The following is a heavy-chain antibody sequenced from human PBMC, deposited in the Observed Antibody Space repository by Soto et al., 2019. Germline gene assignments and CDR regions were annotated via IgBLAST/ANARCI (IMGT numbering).Heavy chain of an antibody. D-gene: IGHD6-13*01. CDR3: ARYSSSWSKYVQH. CDR1: GGSLSGYY. CDR2: INHGGCA. V-gene: IGHV4-34*01. Sequence: VQLQQWGAGLLKSSETLSLTCAVYGGSLSGYYWSWIRQTPGKRLEWIGDINHGGCANYNPSLKSRVTFSLDPSKNQFSLKLSSVIAADTAVYYCARYSSSWSKYVQHWGRGTLVTVSS. J-gene: IGHJ1*01.